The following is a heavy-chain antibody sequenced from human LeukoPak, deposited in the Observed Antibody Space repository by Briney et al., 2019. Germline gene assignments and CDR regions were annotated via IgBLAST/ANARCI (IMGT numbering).Heavy chain of an antibody. CDR1: GGSISGYY. J-gene: IGHJ4*02. V-gene: IGHV4-59*08. Sequence: SETLSLTCTVSGGSISGYYLSWIRQSPGKGLEWIGYIYYSGSTNYNPSLKSRVTISIDTSKNQFSLKLSSVTAADTAVYYCARHNYYDSSGYYPLGYWGQGTLVTVSS. D-gene: IGHD3-22*01. CDR2: IYYSGST. CDR3: ARHNYYDSSGYYPLGY.